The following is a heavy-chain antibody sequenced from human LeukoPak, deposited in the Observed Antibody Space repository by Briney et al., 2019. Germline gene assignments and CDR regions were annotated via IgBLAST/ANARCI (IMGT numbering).Heavy chain of an antibody. CDR3: AKSGPPAGRPDAFDI. CDR1: GGSFSGYY. J-gene: IGHJ3*02. V-gene: IGHV4-34*01. CDR2: IYYSGRT. D-gene: IGHD2-2*01. Sequence: SETLSLTCAVYGGSFSGYYWSWIRQPPGKGLECIGTIYYSGRTYYNPSLNSRVTISLDTSKNQFSLKLTSVTAADTAVYYCAKSGPPAGRPDAFDIWGQGTMATVSS.